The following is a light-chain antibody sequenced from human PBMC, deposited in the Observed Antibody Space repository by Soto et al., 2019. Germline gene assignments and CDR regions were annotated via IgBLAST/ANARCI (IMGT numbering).Light chain of an antibody. V-gene: IGLV1-44*01. CDR2: SNN. CDR1: NSNIGRNT. Sequence: QSVLTQPPSASGTPGQRVTMSCSGSNSNIGRNTVNWYQQLPGTAPKLLIYSNNPRPPGVPDRFSGSKSGTSASLAISGLQSGDEDDYYCAAWDDSLNGYVFGTGTKVTVL. CDR3: AAWDDSLNGYV. J-gene: IGLJ1*01.